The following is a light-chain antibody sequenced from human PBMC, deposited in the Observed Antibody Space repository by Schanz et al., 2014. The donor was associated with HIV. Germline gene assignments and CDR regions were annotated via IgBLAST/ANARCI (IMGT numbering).Light chain of an antibody. CDR1: QSVSDLS. CDR2: GAS. V-gene: IGKV3-20*01. CDR3: QQYGSSPIT. Sequence: EIVLTQSPGTQSLSPGERATLSCRDSQSVSDLSFSFSPQKPGQAPLLLIYGASSRATGIPDRFSGSGSGTDFTLTISRLDPEDFVVYYCQQYGSSPITFGQGTRLEIK. J-gene: IGKJ5*01.